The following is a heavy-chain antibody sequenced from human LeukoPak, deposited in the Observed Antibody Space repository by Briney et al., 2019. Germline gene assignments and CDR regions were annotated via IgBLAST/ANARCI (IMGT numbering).Heavy chain of an antibody. CDR3: ARGGNSSWDY. CDR2: IKPDGAEK. CDR1: GFVFSNYW. J-gene: IGHJ4*02. D-gene: IGHD6-6*01. V-gene: IGHV3-7*01. Sequence: GGSLRLSCAASGFVFSNYWMSWVRQAPGKGLEWVANIKPDGAEKYYVDSLKGRFTISRDNAKNSLYLQMNSLRVEDTAVYYCARGGNSSWDYWGQGALVTVSS.